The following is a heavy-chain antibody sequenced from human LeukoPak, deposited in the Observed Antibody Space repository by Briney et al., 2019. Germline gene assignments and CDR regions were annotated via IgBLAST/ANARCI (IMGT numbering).Heavy chain of an antibody. CDR1: GGSMSNYH. Sequence: PSETLSLTCTVSGGSMSNYHWSWIRQPPGKGLEWIGYIYSSGSTNYNPSLKSRVTISVDTSKNQFSLRLSSVTAADTAVYYCARGPSGSYNWFDPWGQGTPVTVSS. J-gene: IGHJ5*02. CDR2: IYSSGST. CDR3: ARGPSGSYNWFDP. V-gene: IGHV4-59*01. D-gene: IGHD1-26*01.